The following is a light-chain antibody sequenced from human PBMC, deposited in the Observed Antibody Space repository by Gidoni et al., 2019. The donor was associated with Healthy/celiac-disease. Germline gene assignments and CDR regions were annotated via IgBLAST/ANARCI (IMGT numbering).Light chain of an antibody. CDR2: GAS. J-gene: IGKJ1*01. Sequence: EIVLTQSPGTLSLSPGERATLPCRASQSVSSSYLAWYQQKPGQAPRLLIYGASIRATGIPDRFSGSGSGTDFTLTISRLEPEDFAVYYCQQYGSSSWTFGQGTKVEIK. CDR1: QSVSSSY. V-gene: IGKV3-20*01. CDR3: QQYGSSSWT.